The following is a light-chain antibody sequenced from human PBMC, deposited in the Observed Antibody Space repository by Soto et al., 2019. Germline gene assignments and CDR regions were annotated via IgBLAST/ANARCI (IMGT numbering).Light chain of an antibody. CDR3: QQSYSTPWT. V-gene: IGKV1-12*01. CDR1: QDIGTW. CDR2: AAS. J-gene: IGKJ1*01. Sequence: DIQMTQSPSSESASVGDSVTITCRASQDIGTWLAWYQQKPGKAPSLLIYAASSLQSGVPSRFSGSGSGTDFTLTISSLQPEDFATYYCQQSYSTPWTFGQGTKVDIK.